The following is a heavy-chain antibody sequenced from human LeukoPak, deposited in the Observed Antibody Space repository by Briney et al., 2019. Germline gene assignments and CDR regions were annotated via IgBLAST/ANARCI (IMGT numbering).Heavy chain of an antibody. CDR1: GFTFSSYS. CDR2: ISSSGSYI. Sequence: GGSLRLSCAASGFTFSSYSMNWVRQAPGKGLEWVSSISSSGSYIYYADSVKGRFTISRDNAKNSLYLQMNSLRAEDTAVYYCAKYRPYCSSTSCSYFDYWGQGTLVTVSS. D-gene: IGHD2-2*01. CDR3: AKYRPYCSSTSCSYFDY. J-gene: IGHJ4*02. V-gene: IGHV3-21*01.